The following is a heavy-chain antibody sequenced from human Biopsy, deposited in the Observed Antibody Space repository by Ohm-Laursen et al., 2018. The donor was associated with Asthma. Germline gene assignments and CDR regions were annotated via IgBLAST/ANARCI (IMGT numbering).Heavy chain of an antibody. CDR3: AKDVFPGWELRRGPDY. D-gene: IGHD1-26*01. CDR2: ISFDGTNR. V-gene: IGHV3-30*18. Sequence: SLRLSCAASGFSFSNYGMHWVRQAPGKGLDWVAVISFDGTNRNYTDSVKGRFTISRDNSGNTLHLQMNSLRAEDTAVYYCAKDVFPGWELRRGPDYWGQGTLVTVSS. CDR1: GFSFSNYG. J-gene: IGHJ4*02.